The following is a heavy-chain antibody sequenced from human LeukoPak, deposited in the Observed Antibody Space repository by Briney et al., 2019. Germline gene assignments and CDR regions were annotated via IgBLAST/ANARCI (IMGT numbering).Heavy chain of an antibody. CDR2: ISAYSGDT. J-gene: IGHJ4*02. CDR1: GYTFTSYG. Sequence: ASVKVSCKASGYTFTSYGISWVRQAPGQGLEWMGWISAYSGDTNSAQNLQGRVTMTTDTSTSTAYMELRGLRSDDTAVYYCARDGSGTYSFDYWGQGTLVTVSS. D-gene: IGHD1-26*01. V-gene: IGHV1-18*01. CDR3: ARDGSGTYSFDY.